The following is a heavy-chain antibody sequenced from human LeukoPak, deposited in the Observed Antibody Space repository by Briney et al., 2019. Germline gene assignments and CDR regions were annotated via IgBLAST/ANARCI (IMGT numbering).Heavy chain of an antibody. V-gene: IGHV4-38-2*01. CDR1: GYSISSGYY. J-gene: IGHJ4*02. D-gene: IGHD1-7*01. CDR2: IYHSGST. Sequence: SETLSLTCAVSGYSISSGYYWGWIRQPPGKGLEWIGSIYHSGSTYYNPSLKSRVTISVDTSKNQFSLKLSSVTAADTAVYYCARITGTNLHYGGQGTLVTVSS. CDR3: ARITGTNLHY.